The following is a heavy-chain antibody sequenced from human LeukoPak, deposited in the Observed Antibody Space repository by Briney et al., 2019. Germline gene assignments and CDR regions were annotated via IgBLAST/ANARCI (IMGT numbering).Heavy chain of an antibody. CDR3: ARDKTTNWYFDL. V-gene: IGHV4-39*02. CDR1: GGSISSSSYY. D-gene: IGHD4-11*01. CDR2: IYYSGST. J-gene: IGHJ2*01. Sequence: PSETLSLTCTVSGGSISSSSYYWGWIRQPPGKGLEWIGSIYYSGSTYYNPSLKSRVTISVDTSKNQFSLKLSSVTAADTAVYYCARDKTTNWYFDLWGRGTLVTVSS.